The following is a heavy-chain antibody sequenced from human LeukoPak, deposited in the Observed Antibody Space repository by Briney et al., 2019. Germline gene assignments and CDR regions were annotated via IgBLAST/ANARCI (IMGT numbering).Heavy chain of an antibody. V-gene: IGHV3-66*02. Sequence: GGSLRLSCAASGFTVSSNYMSWVRQAPGKGLEWVSVIYSGGSTYYADSVKGRFTISRDNSKNTLYLQMNSLRVEDTALYYCAKAQGYATSWSPFDYWGQGTLVTVSS. CDR3: AKAQGYATSWSPFDY. CDR2: IYSGGST. J-gene: IGHJ4*02. CDR1: GFTVSSNY. D-gene: IGHD2-2*01.